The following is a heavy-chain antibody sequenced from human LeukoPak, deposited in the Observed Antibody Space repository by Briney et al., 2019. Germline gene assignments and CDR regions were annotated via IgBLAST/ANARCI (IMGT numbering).Heavy chain of an antibody. D-gene: IGHD3-3*01. V-gene: IGHV4-38-2*02. CDR2: FYHSGGP. J-gene: IGHJ3*02. CDR3: ARGGGFLESLYADAFDI. Sequence: SETLSLTCTVSGYSISSGYYWGWHGPPPGNGLEWIGNFYHSGGPYYTPSLKSRVTISVETSRNQFSLILSSVTAADTAVYYCARGGGFLESLYADAFDIWGQGTMVTVSS. CDR1: GYSISSGYY.